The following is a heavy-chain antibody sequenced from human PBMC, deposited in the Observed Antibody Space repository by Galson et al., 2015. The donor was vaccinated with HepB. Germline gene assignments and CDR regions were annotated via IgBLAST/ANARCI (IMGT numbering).Heavy chain of an antibody. J-gene: IGHJ4*02. D-gene: IGHD3-3*01. CDR3: ATSPYFWSGYYTRWVPAAFDY. CDR2: IYYSGST. CDR1: GGSISSSSYY. V-gene: IGHV4-39*01. Sequence: LSLTCTVSGGSISSSSYYWGWIRQPPGKGLEWIGSIYYSGSTYYNPSLKSRVTISVDTSKNQFSLKLSSVTAADTAVYYCATSPYFWSGYYTRWVPAAFDYWGQGTLVTVSS.